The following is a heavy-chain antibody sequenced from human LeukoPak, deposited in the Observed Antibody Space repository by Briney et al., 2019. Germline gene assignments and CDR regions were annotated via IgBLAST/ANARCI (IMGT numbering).Heavy chain of an antibody. CDR1: GYSITGGYY. Sequence: KSSETLSLTCTVSGYSITGGYYWGWIRPPPGEGLEWIGSVYHTGAAYYNPSLKSRVTISVDTSKNQFSLKLSSVTAADTAVYYCARAEGFSDYVWGSYRGEPYFDYWGQGTLVTVSS. V-gene: IGHV4-38-2*02. CDR2: VYHTGAA. CDR3: ARAEGFSDYVWGSYRGEPYFDY. D-gene: IGHD3-16*02. J-gene: IGHJ4*02.